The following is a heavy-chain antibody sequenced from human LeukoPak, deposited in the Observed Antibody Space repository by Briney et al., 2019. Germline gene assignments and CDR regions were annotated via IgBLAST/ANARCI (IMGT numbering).Heavy chain of an antibody. CDR1: GFTFSNYW. CDR2: INSDGINT. Sequence: GGSLRLSCAASGFTFSNYWMHWVRQAPGKGLVWVSRINSDGINTSYADSVKGRFTISRDNAKKSLSLQMNSLRAEDTAVYYCASENRRGYSYGSPTDAFDIWGQGTVVTVSS. V-gene: IGHV3-74*01. J-gene: IGHJ3*02. CDR3: ASENRRGYSYGSPTDAFDI. D-gene: IGHD5-18*01.